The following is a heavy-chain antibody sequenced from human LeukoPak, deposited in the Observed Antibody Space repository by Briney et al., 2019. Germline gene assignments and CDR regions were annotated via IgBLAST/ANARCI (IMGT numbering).Heavy chain of an antibody. D-gene: IGHD2-2*01. CDR1: GYTFTGYY. V-gene: IGHV1-2*02. Sequence: GASVKVSCKASGYTFTGYYMHWVRQAPGQGLEWMGWINPNSGGTNYAQKFQGRVTMTTDTSTSTAYMELRSLRSDDTAVYYCARDTRYRYCSSTSCYSPHDAFDIWGQGTMVTVSS. J-gene: IGHJ3*02. CDR3: ARDTRYRYCSSTSCYSPHDAFDI. CDR2: INPNSGGT.